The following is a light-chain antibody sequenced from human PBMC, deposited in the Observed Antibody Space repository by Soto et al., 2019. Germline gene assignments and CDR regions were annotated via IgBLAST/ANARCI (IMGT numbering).Light chain of an antibody. CDR3: QRYNSYSRT. CDR1: QNVNNW. J-gene: IGKJ1*01. V-gene: IGKV1-5*01. Sequence: DIQMTQSPSTLSASVGDSVTITCRASQNVNNWVAWYQQKPGKAPRFLIYDASSLESGVPSRFSGSGSGTDFTLTISSLLPDDFATYYCQRYNSYSRTFGQGTKVDIK. CDR2: DAS.